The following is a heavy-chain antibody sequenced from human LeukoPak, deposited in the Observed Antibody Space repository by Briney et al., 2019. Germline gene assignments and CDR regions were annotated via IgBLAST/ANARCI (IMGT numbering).Heavy chain of an antibody. V-gene: IGHV3-48*01. D-gene: IGHD6-6*01. J-gene: IGHJ4*02. CDR3: ARDPYSSSSFDF. CDR1: GFIFSDYA. CDR2: VSSSSSTI. Sequence: GGSLRLSCTASGFIFSDYAMSWVRQAPGKGLEWVSYVSSSSSTIYYADSVKGRFTISRDNAKNSLYLQMNSLRAEDTAVYYCARDPYSSSSFDFWGQGTLVTVSS.